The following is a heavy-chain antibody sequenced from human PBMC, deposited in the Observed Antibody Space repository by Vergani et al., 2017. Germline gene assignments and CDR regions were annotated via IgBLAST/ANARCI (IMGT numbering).Heavy chain of an antibody. J-gene: IGHJ5*02. V-gene: IGHV1-8*01. CDR3: ARGLLYDNWFDP. CDR1: GYTFPSFD. Sequence: QVQLVQPGAEVKNPGPPVKVPSKAPGYTFPSFDFNWVRQATGQGLEWMGWMNPNSGNTGYAQKFQGRVTMTRNTSISTAYMELSSLRSEDTAVYYCARGLLYDNWFDPWGQGTLVTVSS. CDR2: MNPNSGNT. D-gene: IGHD2-2*02.